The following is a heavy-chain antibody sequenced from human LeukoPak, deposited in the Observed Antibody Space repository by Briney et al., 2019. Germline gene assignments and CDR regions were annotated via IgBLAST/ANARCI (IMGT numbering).Heavy chain of an antibody. D-gene: IGHD2-2*01. CDR2: TYYRSTWYN. CDR3: ARRLTQYDCFDP. CDR1: GDSVSSNIVT. J-gene: IGHJ5*02. Sequence: SSQTLSLTCAIAGDSVSSNIVTWNWIRQSPSRGLEWLGRTYYRSTWYNDYSVSVRGRITVNPDTSKNQFSLHLNSVTPEDTAVYYCARRLTQYDCFDPWGQGILVTVSS. V-gene: IGHV6-1*01.